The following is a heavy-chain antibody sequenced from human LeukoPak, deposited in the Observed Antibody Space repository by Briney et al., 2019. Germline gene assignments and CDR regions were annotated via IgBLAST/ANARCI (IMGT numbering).Heavy chain of an antibody. J-gene: IGHJ4*02. V-gene: IGHV4-34*01. D-gene: IGHD5-24*01. Sequence: PSETLSLTCAVYGGSFSGYYWSWIRQPPGKGLEWIGEINHSGSTNYNPSLKSRVTISVDTSKNQLSLKLSSVTAADTAVYYCARGEGRDGYNNGFDYWGQGTLVTVSS. CDR3: ARGEGRDGYNNGFDY. CDR2: INHSGST. CDR1: GGSFSGYY.